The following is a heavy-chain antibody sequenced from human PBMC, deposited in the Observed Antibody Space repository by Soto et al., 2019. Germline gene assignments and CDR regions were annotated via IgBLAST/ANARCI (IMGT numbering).Heavy chain of an antibody. D-gene: IGHD2-8*01. CDR3: NREWRHAADE. J-gene: IGHJ4*02. CDR1: GFTFSESA. V-gene: IGHV3-73*01. Sequence: GGSLILSCRTSGFTFSESAMNWVLQASGKGLEWVGHIRSQPNGHATEYAASVKGRFTISRDDSRNTAYLQMDSLKTEDTAVYFGNREWRHAADEWGKGILVT. CDR2: IRSQPNGHAT.